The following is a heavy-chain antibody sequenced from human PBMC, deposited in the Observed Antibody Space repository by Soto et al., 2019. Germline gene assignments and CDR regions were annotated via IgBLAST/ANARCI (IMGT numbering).Heavy chain of an antibody. V-gene: IGHV1-18*01. J-gene: IGHJ6*03. D-gene: IGHD1-26*01. Sequence: QVQLVQSGAEVKKPGASVKVSCKASGYTFNSYGISWVRQAPGQGLEWMGWSSAYKANSNYAKKFQGRVTMTTDTSTSTAYLELRSLISADTAVYYCARALKLPVTSSYHSLDVWGKGTTVTFSS. CDR2: SSAYKANS. CDR3: ARALKLPVTSSYHSLDV. CDR1: GYTFNSYG.